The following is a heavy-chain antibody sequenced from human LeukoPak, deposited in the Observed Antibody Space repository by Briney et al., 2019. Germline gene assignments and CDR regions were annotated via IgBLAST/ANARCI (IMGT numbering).Heavy chain of an antibody. CDR1: GFSFSASA. CDR2: ISGSGSGGST. V-gene: IGHV3-23*01. J-gene: IGHJ4*02. Sequence: GGSLRLSCAASGFSFSASAMHWVRQAPGKGLEWVSSISGSGSGGSTYYADSVKGRFTISRDNSKNTLYLQMNSLRAEDTAVYYCAKSGYNRFDYWGQGTLVTVSS. CDR3: AKSGYNRFDY. D-gene: IGHD5-24*01.